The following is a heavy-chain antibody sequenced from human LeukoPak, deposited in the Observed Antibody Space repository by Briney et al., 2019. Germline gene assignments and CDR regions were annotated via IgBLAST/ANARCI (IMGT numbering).Heavy chain of an antibody. CDR1: GFTFSSYS. V-gene: IGHV3-21*01. CDR2: ISSSSSYI. J-gene: IGHJ4*02. D-gene: IGHD6-13*01. CDR3: ASAIVATGSFDY. Sequence: GGSLRLSCAASGFTFSSYSMNWVRQAPGKGLEWVSSISSSSSYIYYADSVKGRFTISRDNAKNSLYLQMNSLRAEDTAVYYCASAIVATGSFDYWGQGTLVTVSS.